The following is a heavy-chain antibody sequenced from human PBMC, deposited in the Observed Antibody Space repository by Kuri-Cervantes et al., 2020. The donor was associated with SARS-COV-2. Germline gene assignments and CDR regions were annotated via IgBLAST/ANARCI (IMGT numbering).Heavy chain of an antibody. D-gene: IGHD1-26*01. CDR1: GFTFSSYG. J-gene: IGHJ4*02. V-gene: IGHV3-30*18. Sequence: GESLKISCAASGFTFSSYGMHWVRQAPGKGLEWVAVISYDGSNKYYADSVKGRFTISRDNSKNTLYLQMNSLRAEDTAVYYCAKDGPDSGSYLFDYWGQGPRSPSPQ. CDR3: AKDGPDSGSYLFDY. CDR2: ISYDGSNK.